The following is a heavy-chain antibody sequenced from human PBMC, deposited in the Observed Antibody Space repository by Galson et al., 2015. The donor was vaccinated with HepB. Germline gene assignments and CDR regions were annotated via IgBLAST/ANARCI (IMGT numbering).Heavy chain of an antibody. V-gene: IGHV3-23*01. D-gene: IGHD3-9*01. CDR3: AKDFNWPEGS. CDR1: GFIFSAFD. Sequence: PLRLSCAASGFIFSAFDMNWVRQAPGKGPEWVSNIHTSGDRTYYADSVEGRFTISRDNSKNTLYLQMNSLRAEDAAIYYCAKDFNWPEGSWGQGTLVTVSS. CDR2: IHTSGDRT. J-gene: IGHJ5*02.